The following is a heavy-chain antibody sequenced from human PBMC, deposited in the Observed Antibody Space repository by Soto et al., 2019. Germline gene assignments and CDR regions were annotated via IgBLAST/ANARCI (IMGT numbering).Heavy chain of an antibody. CDR1: GGSLSSFY. V-gene: IGHV4-59*01. Sequence: SETMSLTCTVSGGSLSSFYWSWIRPPPGKGLEWIGYIYYSGSTNYNPSLKSRVTISVDTSKNQFSLKLSSVTAADTAVYYCARISGIWFGELWFDPWGQGTLVTVSS. J-gene: IGHJ5*02. D-gene: IGHD3-10*01. CDR3: ARISGIWFGELWFDP. CDR2: IYYSGST.